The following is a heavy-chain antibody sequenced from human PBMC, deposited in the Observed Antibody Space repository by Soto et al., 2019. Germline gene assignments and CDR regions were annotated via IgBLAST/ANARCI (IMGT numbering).Heavy chain of an antibody. CDR1: GGSISSGGYY. D-gene: IGHD2-15*01. CDR2: IYYSGST. V-gene: IGHV4-31*03. Sequence: SETLSLTCTVSGGSISSGGYYWSWIRQHPGKGLEWIGYIYYSGSTYYNPSLKSRVTISVDTSKNQFSLKLSSVTAADTAVYYCARLTSYCSGGSCTPTWIRYYYMDVWGKGTTVTVSS. CDR3: ARLTSYCSGGSCTPTWIRYYYMDV. J-gene: IGHJ6*03.